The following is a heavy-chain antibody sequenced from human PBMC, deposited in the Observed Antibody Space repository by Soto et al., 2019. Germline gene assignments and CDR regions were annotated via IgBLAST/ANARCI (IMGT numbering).Heavy chain of an antibody. CDR3: ARGDDILTGYYMGYYYYGMDV. D-gene: IGHD3-9*01. Sequence: SETLSLTCAVYGGSFSGYYWSWIRQPPGKGLEWIGEINHSGSTNYNPSLKSRVTVSVDTSKNQFSLKLSSVTAADTAVYYCARGDDILTGYYMGYYYYGMDVWGQGTTVT. V-gene: IGHV4-34*01. CDR1: GGSFSGYY. CDR2: INHSGST. J-gene: IGHJ6*02.